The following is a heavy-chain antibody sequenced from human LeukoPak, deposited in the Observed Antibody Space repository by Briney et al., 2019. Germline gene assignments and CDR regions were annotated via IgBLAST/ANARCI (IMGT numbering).Heavy chain of an antibody. V-gene: IGHV3-48*01. D-gene: IGHD2-2*01. CDR3: ARARQGYCSSASCYSFDI. J-gene: IGHJ3*02. CDR2: ISSGSSTI. Sequence: GGSLRLSCAASGFTFSSYSMSWVRQAPGKGLEWVSYISSGSSTIYYADSVKGRFTISRDNAKNSLYLQVSSLRADDTAVYYCARARQGYCSSASCYSFDIWGQGTMLTVSS. CDR1: GFTFSSYS.